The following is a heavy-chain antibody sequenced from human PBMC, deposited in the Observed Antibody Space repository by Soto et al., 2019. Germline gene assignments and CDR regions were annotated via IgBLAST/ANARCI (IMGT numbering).Heavy chain of an antibody. CDR1: GYTFTSYG. CDR3: ARELRARHSPGIFDY. J-gene: IGHJ4*02. Sequence: ASVKVSCKASGYTFTSYGISWVRQAPGQGLEWMGWISAYNGNTNYAQKLQGRVTMTTDTSTSTAYMELRSLRSDDTAVYYCARELRARHSPGIFDYWGQGTLVTVSS. D-gene: IGHD6-13*01. V-gene: IGHV1-18*01. CDR2: ISAYNGNT.